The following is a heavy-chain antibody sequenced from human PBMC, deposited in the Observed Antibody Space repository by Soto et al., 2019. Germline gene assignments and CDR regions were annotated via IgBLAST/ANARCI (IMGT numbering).Heavy chain of an antibody. CDR1: GVSVSSADYY. CDR3: ASKPSNWNTWMIY. D-gene: IGHD1-1*01. Sequence: SDTLSLNCTVSGVSVSSADYYWNWIRQPPGKGLEWIGYVFYTGYTDYNPSLKSRVTMSVDTSKNHFSLKLNSVTAADTAVYYCASKPSNWNTWMIYWGPGIQVT. CDR2: VFYTGYT. V-gene: IGHV4-61*03. J-gene: IGHJ4*02.